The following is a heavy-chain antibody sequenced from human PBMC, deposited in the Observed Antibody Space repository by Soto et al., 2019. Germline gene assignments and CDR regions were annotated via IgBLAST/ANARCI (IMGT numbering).Heavy chain of an antibody. CDR1: GFTFSTYT. CDR3: ARDILSGGAYPDS. J-gene: IGHJ5*01. V-gene: IGHV3-21*01. CDR2: ISSGSSYI. D-gene: IGHD3-10*01. Sequence: LRLSCAASGFTFSTYTMNWVRQAPGKGLEWISSISSGSSYIYYAGSVKGRFTISRDNAKNSLFLQMNSLRADDTAVYYRARDILSGGAYPDSWGQGTKVTVSS.